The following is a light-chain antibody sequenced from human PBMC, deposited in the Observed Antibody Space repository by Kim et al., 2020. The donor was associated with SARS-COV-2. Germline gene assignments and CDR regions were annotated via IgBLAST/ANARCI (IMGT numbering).Light chain of an antibody. Sequence: APGERATLSCRAGQSVSSYLAWYQQKPGQAPRLLIYDASNRATGIPARFSGSGSGTDFTLTISSLDPEDFAVYYCQQRSNWPAWTFGQGTKVDIK. CDR1: QSVSSY. CDR2: DAS. J-gene: IGKJ1*01. V-gene: IGKV3-11*01. CDR3: QQRSNWPAWT.